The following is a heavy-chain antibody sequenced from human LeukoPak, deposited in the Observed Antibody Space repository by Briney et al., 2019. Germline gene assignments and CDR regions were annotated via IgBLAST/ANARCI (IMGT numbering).Heavy chain of an antibody. J-gene: IGHJ3*02. CDR1: GFTFRTYG. V-gene: IGHV3-30*03. Sequence: GGSLRLSCAASGFTFRTYGMQWVRQAPGKGLEWVAVISYDGSDKYYADSVKGRFTISRDNSKNTLYLQMGSLRAEDMAMYYCAREKGGFDIWGQGTMVTVSS. CDR3: AREKGGFDI. D-gene: IGHD2-15*01. CDR2: ISYDGSDK.